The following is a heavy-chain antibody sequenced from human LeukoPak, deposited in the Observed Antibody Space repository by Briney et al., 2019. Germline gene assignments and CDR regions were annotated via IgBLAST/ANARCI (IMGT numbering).Heavy chain of an antibody. CDR3: ARGGYSSSWFPRTDDY. CDR1: GFTFSSYS. V-gene: IGHV3-21*01. J-gene: IGHJ4*02. CDR2: ISSSSSYI. D-gene: IGHD6-13*01. Sequence: VGSLGLSCAASGFTFSSYSMNWVRQAPGKGLQWVSSISSSSSYIYYAESVKGRFTISRDNAKNSLYLQMNSLRAEDPAVYYCARGGYSSSWFPRTDDYWGQGTLVTVSS.